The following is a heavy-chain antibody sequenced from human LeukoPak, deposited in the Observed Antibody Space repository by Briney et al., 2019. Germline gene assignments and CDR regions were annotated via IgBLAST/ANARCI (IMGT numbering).Heavy chain of an antibody. D-gene: IGHD5-12*01. CDR2: ISSSGSTI. Sequence: GGSLRLSCAASGFTFSSYEMNWVRQAPGKGLEWVSYISSSGSTIYYADSMKGRFTISRDNAKNSLYLQMNSLRVEDTAVYYCAREFQGYDFDYWGQGTLVTVSS. V-gene: IGHV3-48*03. J-gene: IGHJ4*02. CDR3: AREFQGYDFDY. CDR1: GFTFSSYE.